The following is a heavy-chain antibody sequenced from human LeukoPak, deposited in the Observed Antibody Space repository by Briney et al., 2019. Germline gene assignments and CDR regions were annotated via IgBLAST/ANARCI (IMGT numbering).Heavy chain of an antibody. Sequence: SETLSLTCTVSGGSISSGSYYWSWIRQPAGKGLEWIGRIYTSGSTNYNPSLKSRVTISVDKSKNQFSLKLSSVTAADTAVHYCARHFMTTDTPAKYWYFDLWGRGTLVTVSS. CDR1: GGSISSGSYY. CDR2: IYTSGST. CDR3: ARHFMTTDTPAKYWYFDL. V-gene: IGHV4-61*02. J-gene: IGHJ2*01. D-gene: IGHD4-17*01.